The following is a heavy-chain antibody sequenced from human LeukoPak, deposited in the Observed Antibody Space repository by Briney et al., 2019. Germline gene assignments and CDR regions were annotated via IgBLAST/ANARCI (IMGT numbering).Heavy chain of an antibody. V-gene: IGHV3-66*01. CDR2: IYSGGST. D-gene: IGHD6-19*01. CDR3: ARETFCGWYYFDY. CDR1: GFTVSSNY. Sequence: GGSLRLSCAASGFTVSSNYMSWVRQAPGKGLEWVSVIYSGGSTYYADSVKGRFTISRDNSKNTLYLQMNNLRAVYTAVKYCARETFCGWYYFDYWGQGTLVTVSS. J-gene: IGHJ4*02.